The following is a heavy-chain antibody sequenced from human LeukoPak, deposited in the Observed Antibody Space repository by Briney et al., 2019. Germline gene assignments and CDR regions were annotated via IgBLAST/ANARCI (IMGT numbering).Heavy chain of an antibody. V-gene: IGHV3-9*01. CDR1: GFTFDDYA. J-gene: IGHJ5*02. D-gene: IGHD2-2*02. CDR3: ARDRCSSTSCYNTPNWFDP. Sequence: GGSLRLSCAASGFTFDDYAMHWVRQAPGKGLEWVSGISWNSGSIGYADSVKGRFTISRDNAKNSVYLQMNSLRSEDTAFYHCARDRCSSTSCYNTPNWFDPWGQGTLVTVSS. CDR2: ISWNSGSI.